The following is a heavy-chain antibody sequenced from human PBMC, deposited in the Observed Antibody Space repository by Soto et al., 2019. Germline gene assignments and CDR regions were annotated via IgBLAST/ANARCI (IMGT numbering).Heavy chain of an antibody. CDR3: AKVYWVFSCYYDGSGFPLDGAKDG. CDR2: ISYGGSNK. Sequence: QVQLVESGGGVVQPGRSLRLSCAASGFTFSSYGMHWVRQAPGKGLEWVAVISYGGSNKYYADSVKGRFTIPRDNSKSTLYLQMNSLRAEGMAVYYCAKVYWVFSCYYDGSGFPLDGAKDGWGQGATVTVCS. J-gene: IGHJ6*02. V-gene: IGHV3-30*18. CDR1: GFTFSSYG. D-gene: IGHD3-22*01.